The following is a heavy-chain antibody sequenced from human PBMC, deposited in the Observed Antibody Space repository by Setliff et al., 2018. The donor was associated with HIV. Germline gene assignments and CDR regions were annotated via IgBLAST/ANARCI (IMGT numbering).Heavy chain of an antibody. J-gene: IGHJ5*02. CDR2: ISGSGGST. CDR3: AKDPRGSMVRGLINYFDP. V-gene: IGHV3-23*01. D-gene: IGHD3-10*01. CDR1: GFNFMFFA. Sequence: GSLRLSCTAPGFNFMFFAMSWVRQAPGKGLEWVSAISGSGGSTYYADSVKGRFIISRDNSKNTLYLQMNSLRAQDTAIYYCAKDPRGSMVRGLINYFDPWGQGTLVTVSS.